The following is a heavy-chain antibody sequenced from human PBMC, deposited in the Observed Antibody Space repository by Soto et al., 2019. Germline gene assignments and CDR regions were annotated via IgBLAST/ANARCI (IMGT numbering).Heavy chain of an antibody. Sequence: EVQLVESGGGLVEPGGSLRLSCAASGFTFSSNWMHWVRQATGKGLEWVSRINNDGSSTSYADSVKGRLTISRDNAKNTLYLQVNSLRDEDTAVYYCASGGVAGSGTYYNDYWGRGTLVTVSS. D-gene: IGHD3-10*01. CDR3: ASGGVAGSGTYYNDY. CDR1: GFTFSSNW. CDR2: INNDGSST. V-gene: IGHV3-74*01. J-gene: IGHJ4*02.